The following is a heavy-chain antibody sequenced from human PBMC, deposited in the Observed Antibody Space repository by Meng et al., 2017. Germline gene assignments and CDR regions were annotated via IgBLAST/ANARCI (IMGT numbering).Heavy chain of an antibody. CDR2: IERKSDGGTI. CDR3: ATGAAAADH. Sequence: EGQLWESGGGLVQPGGSLRLSCAASGFTFNNYWMHWVRQAPGKGLEWVGRIERKSDGGTIYYAAPVKGRFTISRDDSKNTLYLQMDSLINEDTVVYFCATGAAAADHWGQGTLVTVSS. CDR1: GFTFNNYW. V-gene: IGHV3-15*04. J-gene: IGHJ4*02. D-gene: IGHD6-13*01.